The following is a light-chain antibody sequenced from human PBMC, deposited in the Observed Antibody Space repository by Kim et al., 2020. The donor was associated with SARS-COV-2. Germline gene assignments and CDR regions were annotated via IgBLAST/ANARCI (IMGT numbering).Light chain of an antibody. CDR2: RAT. Sequence: APGGDRVTIACRASHSVSRWLAWYQQKPGKSPKLLIYRATDLESGIPSRFSGSGSETDFTLTISSLQPDDFATYYCQQYNNFSWSFGHGTKVDIK. V-gene: IGKV1-5*03. CDR1: HSVSRW. J-gene: IGKJ1*01. CDR3: QQYNNFSWS.